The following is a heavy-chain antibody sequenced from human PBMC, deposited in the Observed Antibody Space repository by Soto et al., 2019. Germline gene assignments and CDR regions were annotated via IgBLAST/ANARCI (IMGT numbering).Heavy chain of an antibody. CDR2: INAGNGNT. Sequence: VASVKLSCKASGYTFTSYAMHWVRQAPGQRLEWMGWINAGNGNTKYSQKFQGRVTITRDTSASTAYMELSSLRSEDTAVYYCARGPNPYYFDYWGQGTLVTVSS. CDR1: GYTFTSYA. CDR3: ARGPNPYYFDY. J-gene: IGHJ4*02. V-gene: IGHV1-3*01.